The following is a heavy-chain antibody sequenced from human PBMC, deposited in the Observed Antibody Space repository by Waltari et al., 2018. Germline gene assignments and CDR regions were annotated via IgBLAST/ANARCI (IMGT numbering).Heavy chain of an antibody. CDR2: IKPDGSEK. J-gene: IGHJ6*02. Sequence: EVQMVESGGGLVQPGGSLRLSCAASGFPFGNSWMDWVRQAPGKGLEWIANIKPDGSEKNYVDSVKGRFTISRDNTKNSLYLQMNSLRAEDTAVYYCSKSLDVWGPGTSVTVSS. CDR1: GFPFGNSW. CDR3: SKSLDV. V-gene: IGHV3-7*01.